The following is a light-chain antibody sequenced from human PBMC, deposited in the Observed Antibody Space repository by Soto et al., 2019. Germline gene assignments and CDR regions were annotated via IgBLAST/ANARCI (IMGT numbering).Light chain of an antibody. Sequence: DIVVRQSQATLSSSPGERVTLSCRASQFVSSRLAWYQRRPGQVPRLLIYDTSTRAPGISARFSGSGSGTEFTLTISSLQPEDIATYYCQHYHNLPITFGQGTRLEIK. V-gene: IGKV3-15*01. CDR3: QHYHNLPIT. CDR2: DTS. CDR1: QFVSSR. J-gene: IGKJ5*01.